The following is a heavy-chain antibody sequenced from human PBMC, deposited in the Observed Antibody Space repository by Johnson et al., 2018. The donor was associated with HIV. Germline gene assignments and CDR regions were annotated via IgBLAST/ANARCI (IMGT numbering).Heavy chain of an antibody. J-gene: IGHJ3*02. CDR3: TTMGGQWEQLGDAFDI. CDR1: GFTFSSYG. CDR2: ISYDGSNK. D-gene: IGHD1-26*01. Sequence: QVQLVESGGGVVQPGRSLRLSCAASGFTFSSYGMHWVRQAPGKGLEWVAVISYDGSNKYYANSVKGRFTISRDNSKNTLYLQMNSLKTEDTGVYYCTTMGGQWEQLGDAFDIWGQGTMVTVSS. V-gene: IGHV3-30*19.